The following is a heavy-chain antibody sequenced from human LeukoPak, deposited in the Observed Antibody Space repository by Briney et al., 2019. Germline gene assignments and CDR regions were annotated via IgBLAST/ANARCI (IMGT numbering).Heavy chain of an antibody. D-gene: IGHD1-26*01. J-gene: IGHJ6*02. CDR2: IYSGGTT. CDR1: GFTVSNNY. Sequence: GGSLRLSCAASGFTVSNNYMSWVRQAPGKGLEWVSVIYSGGTTYYADSVKGRFTISRDNSKNTLYLQMSSLRAEDTAVYYCVKAVGAKGDYYYYYGMDVWGQGTTVTVSS. CDR3: VKAVGAKGDYYYYYGMDV. V-gene: IGHV3-53*05.